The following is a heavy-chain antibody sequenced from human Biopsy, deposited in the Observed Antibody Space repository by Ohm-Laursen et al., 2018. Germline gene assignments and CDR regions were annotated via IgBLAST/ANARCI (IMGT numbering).Heavy chain of an antibody. CDR1: SASINLYD. CDR3: ARGRLRAVARFDY. D-gene: IGHD6-19*01. J-gene: IGHJ4*02. V-gene: IGHV4-59*12. CDR2: INHSGHT. Sequence: QTLSLTCAVSSASINLYDWGWIRQSPGKGLEWIGYINHSGHTNYNPSLKSRVTISVDTSKTQFSLKLSSVTAADTAVYYCARGRLRAVARFDYWGQGTLVTVSS.